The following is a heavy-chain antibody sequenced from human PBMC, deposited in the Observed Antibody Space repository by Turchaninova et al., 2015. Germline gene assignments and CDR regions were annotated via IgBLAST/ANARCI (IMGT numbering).Heavy chain of an antibody. V-gene: IGHV3-30-3*01. CDR1: GFTVSSYA. CDR2: ISYDGSNK. CDR3: AREGEDPDAFDI. Sequence: GGGVVQPGRSLRLSCAASGFTVSSYAMHWVRQAPGKGLEWVAVISYDGSNKYYADSVKGRFTISRDNSKNTLYLQMNSLRAEDTAVYYCAREGEDPDAFDIWGQGTMVTVSS. J-gene: IGHJ3*02.